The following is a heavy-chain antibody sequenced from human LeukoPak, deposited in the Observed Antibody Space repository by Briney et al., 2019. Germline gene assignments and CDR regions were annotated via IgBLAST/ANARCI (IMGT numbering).Heavy chain of an antibody. D-gene: IGHD5-18*01. V-gene: IGHV4-39*01. CDR1: GDSMSSSSVYY. CDR3: ARLRGYSYAADP. Sequence: PSETLSLTCTVSGDSMSSSSVYYWGWIRQAPGKGLEWIGSIYDTGNTHYSPTLQSRVSLYLEKSQNQFSMKLTSVTAADTAVYYCARLRGYSYAADPWGRGTLVTVSS. CDR2: IYDTGNT. J-gene: IGHJ5*02.